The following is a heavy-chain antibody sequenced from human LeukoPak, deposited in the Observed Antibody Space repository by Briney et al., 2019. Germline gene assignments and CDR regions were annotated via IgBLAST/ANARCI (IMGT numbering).Heavy chain of an antibody. J-gene: IGHJ4*02. CDR2: ISWNSGSI. D-gene: IGHD6-19*01. V-gene: IGHV3-9*01. CDR3: AKEGSGWYGGGFEY. Sequence: PGRSLRLSCAASGFSFDDYAVHWVRQAPGKGLEWVSGISWNSGSIGYVDSVKGRFTISRDNAKNSLYLQMNSLRAEDTALYYCAKEGSGWYGGGFEYWGQGTLVTVSS. CDR1: GFSFDDYA.